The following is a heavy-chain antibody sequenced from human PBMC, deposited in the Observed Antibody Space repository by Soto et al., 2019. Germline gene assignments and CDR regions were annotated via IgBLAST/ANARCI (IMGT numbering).Heavy chain of an antibody. CDR3: ARERAIVVVPAADYFYCGIDV. V-gene: IGHV1-8*01. Sequence: QVQLVQSGAELKKPGASVKVSCKASGYTFTSYDINWVRQATGQGLEWMGWMNPNSGNTVYAQKFQGRVTMTRNTSISTAYMEVSSMRSDDTAVYYCARERAIVVVPAADYFYCGIDVRGQGTTVTVSS. D-gene: IGHD2-2*01. CDR2: MNPNSGNT. J-gene: IGHJ6*02. CDR1: GYTFTSYD.